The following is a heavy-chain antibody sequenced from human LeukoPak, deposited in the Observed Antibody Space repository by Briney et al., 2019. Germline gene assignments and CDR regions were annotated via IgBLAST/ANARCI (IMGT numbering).Heavy chain of an antibody. CDR1: GFTFSSYW. CDR3: GRDRTAVGGGVGY. V-gene: IGHV3-7*01. CDR2: IKQDGSQK. D-gene: IGHD6-19*01. J-gene: IGHJ4*02. Sequence: GGSLRLSCAASGFTFSSYWMSWVRQAPGKGLEWVANIKQDGSQKYYVDSVKGRFTISRDNAKNSLYLQMNSLRAEDTAVYYCGRDRTAVGGGVGYWGQGTLVTVSS.